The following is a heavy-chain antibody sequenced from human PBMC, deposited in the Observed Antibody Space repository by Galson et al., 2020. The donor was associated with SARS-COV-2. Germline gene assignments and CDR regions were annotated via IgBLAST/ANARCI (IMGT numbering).Heavy chain of an antibody. CDR2: IYYSGST. Sequence: SETLSLTCTVSGGSISGYYWSWNRQPPGKGLEWIGYIYYSGSTDYNPSLKSRVTISLDTSRNQFSLKLSSVTAADTAVYYCASVRGNSYGESVMDVWGKGTTVVVSS. V-gene: IGHV4-59*01. CDR1: GGSISGYY. J-gene: IGHJ6*03. D-gene: IGHD5-18*01. CDR3: ASVRGNSYGESVMDV.